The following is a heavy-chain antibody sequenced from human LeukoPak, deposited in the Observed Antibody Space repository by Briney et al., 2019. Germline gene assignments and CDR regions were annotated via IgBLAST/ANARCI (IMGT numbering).Heavy chain of an antibody. CDR3: ARDRTTVTLSRWFDP. CDR1: GYTFTGYY. J-gene: IGHJ5*02. V-gene: IGHV1-2*02. Sequence: GASVKVSCKASGYTFTGYYMHWVRQAPGQGLEWMGWINPNSGGTNYAQKFQGRVTMTRDTSISTAYMELSRLRSDDTAVYYCARDRTTVTLSRWFDPWGQGTLVTVSS. D-gene: IGHD4-17*01. CDR2: INPNSGGT.